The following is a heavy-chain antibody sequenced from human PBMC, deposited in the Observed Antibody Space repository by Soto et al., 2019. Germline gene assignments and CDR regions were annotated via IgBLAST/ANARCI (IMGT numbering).Heavy chain of an antibody. V-gene: IGHV5-10-1*01. Sequence: LGESLKISCKGSGYSFTSYWISWVRQMPGKGLEWMGRIDPSDSYTNYSPSFQGHVTISADKSISTAYLQWSSLKASDTAMYYCARAGGYSYGHDAFDIWGQGTMVTVSS. D-gene: IGHD5-18*01. J-gene: IGHJ3*02. CDR2: IDPSDSYT. CDR3: ARAGGYSYGHDAFDI. CDR1: GYSFTSYW.